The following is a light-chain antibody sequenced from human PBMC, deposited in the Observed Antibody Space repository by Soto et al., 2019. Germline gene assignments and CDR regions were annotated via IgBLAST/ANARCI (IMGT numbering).Light chain of an antibody. CDR2: AAS. V-gene: IGKV1-9*01. Sequence: DIQLTQSPSFLSASVGDRVTITCRASQGISSYLAWYQQKPGKAPKLLIFAASTLQSGVPSRFSGSGSGTEFTLTISSLQPEDYATYYCQQLKNYPHTFGQRTKLEIK. J-gene: IGKJ2*01. CDR1: QGISSY. CDR3: QQLKNYPHT.